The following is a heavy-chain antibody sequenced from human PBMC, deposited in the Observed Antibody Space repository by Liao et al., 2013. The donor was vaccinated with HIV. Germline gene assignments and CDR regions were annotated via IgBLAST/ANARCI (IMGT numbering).Heavy chain of an antibody. Sequence: QLQLQASGSGLVKPSQTLSLTCTVSGGSITSRGYSWSWIRQPPGKGLEWIGYIYSSGSTNFNPSLQESSHHISRHVQETSSPSKLSSVTAADTAVYYCARVARNVLLFPWTVWGEWDRRSPSPQ. CDR1: GGSITSRGYS. CDR3: ARVARNVLLFPWTV. CDR2: IYSSGST. D-gene: IGHD1-1*01. V-gene: IGHV4-30-2*01. J-gene: IGHJ6*04.